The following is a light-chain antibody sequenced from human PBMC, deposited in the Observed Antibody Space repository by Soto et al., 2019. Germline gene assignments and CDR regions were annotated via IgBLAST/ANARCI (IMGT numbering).Light chain of an antibody. Sequence: QSVLPQPPSVSGAPGQRVTISCTGSSSNIGAGYDVHWYQQLPGPAPKLLIYGNNNRPSGVPDRFSGSKSGTSASLAITRLQAEDEADYYCQSYDSSLSGYVFGTGTKVTVL. CDR1: SSNIGAGYD. V-gene: IGLV1-40*01. CDR2: GNN. CDR3: QSYDSSLSGYV. J-gene: IGLJ1*01.